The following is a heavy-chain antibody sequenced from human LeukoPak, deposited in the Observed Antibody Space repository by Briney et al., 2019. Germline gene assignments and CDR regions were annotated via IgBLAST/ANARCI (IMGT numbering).Heavy chain of an antibody. CDR2: IYYSGST. CDR3: AREGDRDWYFDL. D-gene: IGHD2-21*02. Sequence: PSETLSLTCSVSGGSVSSGISYWSWIRQPPGEGLEWIGYIYYSGSTYYNPSLKSRVTISVDTSKNQFSLKLSSVTAADTAVYYCAREGDRDWYFDLWGRGTLVTVSS. J-gene: IGHJ2*01. CDR1: GGSVSSGISY. V-gene: IGHV4-30-4*08.